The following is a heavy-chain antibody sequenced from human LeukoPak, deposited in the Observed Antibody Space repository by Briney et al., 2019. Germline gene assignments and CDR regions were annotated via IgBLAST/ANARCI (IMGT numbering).Heavy chain of an antibody. CDR2: ISGSGGST. V-gene: IGHV3-23*01. Sequence: HGGSLRLSCAASGFTVSSNYMNWVRQAPGKGLEWVSAISGSGGSTYYADSVKGRFTISRDNSKNTLYLQMNSLRAEDTAVYYCAKPYYYDSSGSRTTLDYWGQGTLVTVSS. D-gene: IGHD3-22*01. J-gene: IGHJ4*02. CDR1: GFTVSSNY. CDR3: AKPYYYDSSGSRTTLDY.